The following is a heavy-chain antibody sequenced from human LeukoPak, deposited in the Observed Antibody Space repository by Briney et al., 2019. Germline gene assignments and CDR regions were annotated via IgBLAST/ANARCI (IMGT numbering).Heavy chain of an antibody. J-gene: IGHJ3*02. Sequence: PGGSLRLSCAASGFTVSSNYMSWVRQAPGKGLEWVSVIYSGGSTYYADSVKGRFTISRDNSKNTLYLQMNSLRAEDTAVYYCASLSFRGGDAFDIWGQGTMVTVSS. V-gene: IGHV3-66*01. CDR2: IYSGGST. D-gene: IGHD3-16*02. CDR1: GFTVSSNY. CDR3: ASLSFRGGDAFDI.